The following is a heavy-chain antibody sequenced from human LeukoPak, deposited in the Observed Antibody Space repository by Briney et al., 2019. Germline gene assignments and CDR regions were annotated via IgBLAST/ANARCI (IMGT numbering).Heavy chain of an antibody. D-gene: IGHD3-10*01. Sequence: PGGSLRLSCAASTFTFSSSWMNWVRQAPGKGLEWVANIRQDGGEKYYVDSVKGRFTISRDNAKNSLYVQMNSLRTEDTAVYYCARTIAMVRGVITVYHYYMDVWGKGTTVTVSS. CDR1: TFTFSSSW. J-gene: IGHJ6*03. CDR3: ARTIAMVRGVITVYHYYMDV. CDR2: IRQDGGEK. V-gene: IGHV3-7*01.